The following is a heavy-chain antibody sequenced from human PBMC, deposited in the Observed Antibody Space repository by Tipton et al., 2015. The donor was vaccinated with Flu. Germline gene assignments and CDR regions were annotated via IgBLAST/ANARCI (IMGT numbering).Heavy chain of an antibody. CDR1: GFTFGSYG. Sequence: RSLRLSCAASGFTFGSYGLKWVRQGPGKGLEWVAGISFDGSDKSYADSVKGRFTISRDNSKSTLYLEMTSLRAEDTAVYYCARAMDVWGKGTTVTVSS. CDR2: ISFDGSDK. CDR3: ARAMDV. J-gene: IGHJ6*04. V-gene: IGHV3-33*01.